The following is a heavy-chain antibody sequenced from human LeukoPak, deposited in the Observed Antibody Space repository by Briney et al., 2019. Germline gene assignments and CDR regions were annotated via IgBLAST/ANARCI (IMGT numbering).Heavy chain of an antibody. Sequence: GGSLRVSCAASGFAFSSYSMNWVRQAPGKGLEWVSPISTSRSYIYYAHSVKGRLTISTDKATNSLYLQMNSLRAKDTAVYYCARKYGNGFGPVDIWGQGTMVTVSS. CDR3: ARKYGNGFGPVDI. J-gene: IGHJ3*02. V-gene: IGHV3-21*01. CDR2: ISTSRSYI. D-gene: IGHD3-3*01. CDR1: GFAFSSYS.